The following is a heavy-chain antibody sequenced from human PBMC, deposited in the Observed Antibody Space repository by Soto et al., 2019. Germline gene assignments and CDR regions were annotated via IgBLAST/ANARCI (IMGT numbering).Heavy chain of an antibody. J-gene: IGHJ4*02. Sequence: QVQLVQSGAEVKKPGSSVKVSCKASGGTFSSYTISWVRQAPGQGLEWMGRIIPILGIANYAQKFQGRVRITADKSTSTAYMELSSLRSADTAVYYCARCPLQGSYYFHWGEGTLVTVSS. CDR1: GGTFSSYT. CDR3: ARCPLQGSYYFH. D-gene: IGHD2-15*01. V-gene: IGHV1-69*02. CDR2: IIPILGIA.